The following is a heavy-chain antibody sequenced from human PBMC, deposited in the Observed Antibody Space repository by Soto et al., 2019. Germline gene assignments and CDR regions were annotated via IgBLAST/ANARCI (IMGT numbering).Heavy chain of an antibody. CDR1: GFTFSSYG. V-gene: IGHV3-30*18. Sequence: HPGGSLRLSCAASGFTFSSYGMHWVRQAPGKGLEWVAVISYDGSNKYYADSVKGRFTISRDNSKNTLYLQMNSLRAEDTAVYYCAKAAGIGYCSGGSCKNWFDPWGQGTLVTVSS. D-gene: IGHD2-15*01. CDR2: ISYDGSNK. CDR3: AKAAGIGYCSGGSCKNWFDP. J-gene: IGHJ5*02.